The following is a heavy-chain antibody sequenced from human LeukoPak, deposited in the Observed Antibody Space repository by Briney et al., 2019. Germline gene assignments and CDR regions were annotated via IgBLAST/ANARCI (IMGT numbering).Heavy chain of an antibody. CDR2: IGSGGSSM. CDR3: AKGTAADYYYYMDV. Sequence: GGSLRLSCAASGFTFSSYEMNWVRQAPGKGLEWVSYIGSGGSSMYYADSVKGRFSISRDNANNLLYLQMNSLRAEDTAVYYCAKGTAADYYYYMDVWGKGTTVTISS. D-gene: IGHD6-13*01. V-gene: IGHV3-48*03. CDR1: GFTFSSYE. J-gene: IGHJ6*03.